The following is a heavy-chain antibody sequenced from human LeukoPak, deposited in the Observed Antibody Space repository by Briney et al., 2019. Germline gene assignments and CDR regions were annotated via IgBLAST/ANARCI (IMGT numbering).Heavy chain of an antibody. CDR2: IRNDGSDT. Sequence: GTSLRLSCATSGLSFTSPCFHWVRQAAGKGLEWVAFIRNDGSDTFHANSVKGRFSISRDNSKNTVYVHMNSLRAEDTAVYYCARDRGKDYFDNWGQGTQVTVSS. D-gene: IGHD4-23*01. V-gene: IGHV3-33*01. CDR1: GLSFTSPC. J-gene: IGHJ4*02. CDR3: ARDRGKDYFDN.